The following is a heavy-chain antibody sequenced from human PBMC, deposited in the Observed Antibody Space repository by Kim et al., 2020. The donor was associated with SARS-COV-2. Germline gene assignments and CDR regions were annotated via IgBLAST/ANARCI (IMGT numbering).Heavy chain of an antibody. D-gene: IGHD2-2*01. J-gene: IGHJ6*02. V-gene: IGHV4-34*01. CDR3: ARSRLSSTLYYGMDV. Sequence: PSLKSRVTISVDTSKNQFSLKLSSVTAADTAVYYCARSRLSSTLYYGMDVWGQGTTVTVSS.